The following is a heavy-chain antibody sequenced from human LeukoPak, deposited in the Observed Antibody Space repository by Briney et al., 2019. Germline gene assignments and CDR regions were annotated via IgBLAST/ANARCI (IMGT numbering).Heavy chain of an antibody. CDR1: GFTFSSYW. Sequence: PGGSLRLSCAASGFTFSSYWMYWVRQAPGKGLVWVSRINSDESSTSYADSVKGRFTISRDNAKNTLYLQMNSLRAEDTAVYYCARDGAYSTIFYWGQGTPVTVSS. CDR2: INSDESST. J-gene: IGHJ4*01. V-gene: IGHV3-74*01. CDR3: ARDGAYSTIFY. D-gene: IGHD3-3*01.